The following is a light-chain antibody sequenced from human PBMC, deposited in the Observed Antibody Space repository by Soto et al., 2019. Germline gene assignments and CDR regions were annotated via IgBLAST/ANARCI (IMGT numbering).Light chain of an antibody. CDR3: SSYTTSRTLV. V-gene: IGLV2-14*01. CDR1: SSDVGGNNF. J-gene: IGLJ3*02. CDR2: EVS. Sequence: QSALTQSASVSGSPGQSITISCIGTSSDVGGNNFVSWYQQHPGKAPKLIIYEVSYRPSGVSDRFSGSQSGDTASLTISGLQVEDEADYYCSSYTTSRTLVFGGGTQLTVL.